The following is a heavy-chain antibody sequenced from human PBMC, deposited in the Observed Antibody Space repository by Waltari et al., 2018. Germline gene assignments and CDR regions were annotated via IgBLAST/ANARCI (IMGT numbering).Heavy chain of an antibody. J-gene: IGHJ3*02. CDR3: ARDWYGDAFDI. CDR2: IYYSGST. D-gene: IGHD6-13*01. CDR1: GGSISSSSYY. V-gene: IGHV4-39*02. Sequence: ETLSLTCTVSGGSISSSSYYWGWIRQPPGKGLEWIGSIYYSGSTYYNPSLKSRVTISVDTSKNQFSLKLSSVTAADTAVYYCARDWYGDAFDIWGQGTMVTVSS.